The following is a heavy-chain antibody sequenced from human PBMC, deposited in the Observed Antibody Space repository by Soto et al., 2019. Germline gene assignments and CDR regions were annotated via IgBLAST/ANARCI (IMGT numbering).Heavy chain of an antibody. D-gene: IGHD2-15*01. Sequence: SETLSLTCAVYGGSFSGYYWSWIRQPPGKGLEWIGEINHSGSTNYNPSLKSRVTISVDTSKNQFSLKLSSVTAADTAVYYCARALLGYCSGGSCSCWFDPWGQGTLVTVSS. V-gene: IGHV4-34*01. CDR3: ARALLGYCSGGSCSCWFDP. CDR2: INHSGST. CDR1: GGSFSGYY. J-gene: IGHJ5*02.